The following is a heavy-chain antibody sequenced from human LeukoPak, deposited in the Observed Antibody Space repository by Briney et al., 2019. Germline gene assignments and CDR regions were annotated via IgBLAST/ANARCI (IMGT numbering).Heavy chain of an antibody. Sequence: GGSLRLSCAASGFTFSTYAMSWVRQAPGKGLEWVANIKQDGSEKYYVDSVKGRFTISRDNAKNSLYLQMNSLRAEDTAVYYCATTGNDYVWGTQFDYWGQGTLVTVSS. CDR3: ATTGNDYVWGTQFDY. V-gene: IGHV3-7*01. J-gene: IGHJ4*02. CDR1: GFTFSTYA. D-gene: IGHD3-16*01. CDR2: IKQDGSEK.